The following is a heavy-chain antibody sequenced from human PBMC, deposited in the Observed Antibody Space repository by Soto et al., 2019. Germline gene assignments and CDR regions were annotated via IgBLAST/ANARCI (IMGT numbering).Heavy chain of an antibody. V-gene: IGHV3-30-3*01. J-gene: IGHJ4*02. CDR1: GFTFSSYA. CDR2: ISYDGSNK. D-gene: IGHD6-6*01. Sequence: HPGGALRLSCAASGFTFSSYAMHWVRQAPGKGLEWVAVISYDGSNKYYADSVKGRFTISRDNSKNTLYLQMNSLRAEDTAVYYCATEYSSSDPDYWGQGT. CDR3: ATEYSSSDPDY.